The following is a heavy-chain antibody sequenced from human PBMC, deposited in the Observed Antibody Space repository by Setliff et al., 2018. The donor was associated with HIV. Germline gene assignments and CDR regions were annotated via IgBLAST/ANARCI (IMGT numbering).Heavy chain of an antibody. Sequence: PSETLSLTCAVYGGSFSGYYWNWIRLPPGKGLEWIGEINHSGRTNYNPSLKSRVTISVDTSKNQFSLKLSSVTAADTAVYYCASDISPDDGYNRLHYFDYWGQGTLVTVSS. V-gene: IGHV4-34*01. CDR1: GGSFSGYY. J-gene: IGHJ4*02. CDR2: INHSGRT. D-gene: IGHD5-12*01. CDR3: ASDISPDDGYNRLHYFDY.